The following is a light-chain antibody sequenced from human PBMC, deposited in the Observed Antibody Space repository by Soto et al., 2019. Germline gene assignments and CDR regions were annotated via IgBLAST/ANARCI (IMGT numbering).Light chain of an antibody. V-gene: IGLV2-11*01. J-gene: IGLJ2*01. Sequence: SALTQPRSVSGSHGQSVPISCTGTSSDVGCYNYVSWYQQHPGKAPKLMIYDVSKRPSGVPYRFFGSKSGNTASLTISGLQAEDEADYSCCSYAGSYTYVVFVGGTKLTVL. CDR1: SSDVGCYNY. CDR2: DVS. CDR3: CSYAGSYTYVV.